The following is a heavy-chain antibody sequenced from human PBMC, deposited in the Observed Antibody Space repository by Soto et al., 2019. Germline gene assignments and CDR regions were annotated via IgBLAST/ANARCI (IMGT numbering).Heavy chain of an antibody. CDR3: ARDSLNYDFWSGYYTTEGMDV. V-gene: IGHV3-23*01. Sequence: QRLSCAASGFTFSNYAMSWVRQAPGKGLEWVSGIGGSGSNTYYADSVKGRFTISRDNSKNTLYLQMNSLRAEDTAVYYCARDSLNYDFWSGYYTTEGMDVWGQGTTVTVSS. J-gene: IGHJ6*02. CDR2: IGGSGSNT. CDR1: GFTFSNYA. D-gene: IGHD3-3*01.